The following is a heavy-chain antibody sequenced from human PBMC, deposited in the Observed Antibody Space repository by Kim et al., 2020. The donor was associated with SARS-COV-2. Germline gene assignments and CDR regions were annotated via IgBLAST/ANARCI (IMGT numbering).Heavy chain of an antibody. CDR3: ARDSQPVAGTIGFDY. J-gene: IGHJ4*02. D-gene: IGHD6-19*01. Sequence: DSVKGRYTITRDNAKKSMYLQVNSLRDEGTAVYYCARDSQPVAGTIGFDYWGQGTLVTVSS. V-gene: IGHV3-21*01.